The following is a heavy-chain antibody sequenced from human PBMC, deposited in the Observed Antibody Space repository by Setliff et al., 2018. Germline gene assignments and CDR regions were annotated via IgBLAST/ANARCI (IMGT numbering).Heavy chain of an antibody. Sequence: GGSLRLSCAVSGFTFSNAWMSWVRQAPGKGLEWVGRIKSKTDGGTTDYAAPVKGRFTISRDDSKNTLYLQMNSLKTEDTAVYYCTTDHPGGGSTWWGQGTLVTVSS. CDR1: GFTFSNAW. CDR2: IKSKTDGGTT. V-gene: IGHV3-15*01. J-gene: IGHJ4*02. D-gene: IGHD3-16*01. CDR3: TTDHPGGGSTW.